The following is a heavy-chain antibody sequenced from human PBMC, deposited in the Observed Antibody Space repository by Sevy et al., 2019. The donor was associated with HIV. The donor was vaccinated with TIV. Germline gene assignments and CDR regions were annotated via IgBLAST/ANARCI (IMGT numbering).Heavy chain of an antibody. CDR2: ISSSSSYI. Sequence: GGSLRLSCAASGFTFSSFSLNWVRQAPGKGLEWVSSISSSSSYIYYADSVKGRFTISRDNAKNSLYLQMNSLSAEDTAVYYCARLRVYCGGDCYPDAFDIWGQGTMVTVSS. J-gene: IGHJ3*02. V-gene: IGHV3-21*01. CDR1: GFTFSSFS. CDR3: ARLRVYCGGDCYPDAFDI. D-gene: IGHD2-21*02.